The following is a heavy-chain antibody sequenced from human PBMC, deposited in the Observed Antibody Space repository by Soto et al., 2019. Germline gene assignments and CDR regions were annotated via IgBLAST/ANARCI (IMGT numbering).Heavy chain of an antibody. CDR3: ARGQRFSDWFDP. V-gene: IGHV4-4*07. CDR2: VYSSGGT. CDR1: GGSMSRYY. D-gene: IGHD3-3*01. J-gene: IGHJ5*02. Sequence: PSETLSPTCTVSGGSMSRYYWTWIRQPAGKGLEWIGRVYSSGGTHYNPSLKSRVTISLDTSKNQFSLRLLSVTDADTAVYYCARGQRFSDWFDPWGQGTLVTVS.